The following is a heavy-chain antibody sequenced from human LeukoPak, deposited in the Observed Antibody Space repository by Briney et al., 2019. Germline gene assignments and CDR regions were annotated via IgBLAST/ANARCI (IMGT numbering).Heavy chain of an antibody. CDR1: GGSISSGDYY. V-gene: IGHV4-30-4*08. D-gene: IGHD2-21*02. CDR2: IYYSGST. J-gene: IGHJ4*02. CDR3: ARDPDSTGYFDY. Sequence: SQTLSLTCTVSGGSISSGDYYWSWIRQPPGKGLEWIGYIYYSGSTFYNPSLKSRVTISVDTSKNQFSLKLSSVTAADTAVYYRARDPDSTGYFDYWGQGTLVTVSS.